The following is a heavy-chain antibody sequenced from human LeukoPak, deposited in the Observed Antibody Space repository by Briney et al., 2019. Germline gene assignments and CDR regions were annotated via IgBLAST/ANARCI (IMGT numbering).Heavy chain of an antibody. V-gene: IGHV3-48*01. D-gene: IGHD2-15*01. CDR1: GFPLSSYS. CDR3: ARVKGSYFDY. J-gene: IGHJ4*02. Sequence: GGSLRLSCAASGFPLSSYSINWFHQAPGKGLEWVAYISASGSNIYYVDSVKGRFTVSRDNPKSSLFLQMNSPRAEDTAVYYCARVKGSYFDYWGQGALVTVSS. CDR2: ISASGSNI.